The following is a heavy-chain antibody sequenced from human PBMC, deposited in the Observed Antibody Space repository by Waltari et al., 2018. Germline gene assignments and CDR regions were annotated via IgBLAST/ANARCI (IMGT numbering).Heavy chain of an antibody. J-gene: IGHJ6*02. V-gene: IGHV4-34*01. Sequence: QVQLQQWGAGLLKPSETLSLTCAVYGGSFSGYYWSWIRQPPGKGLEWMGEINHSGSTNVNPSLTVRVTISVDTSKNQFSLKLSSVTAADTAVYYCARGHGYYYYYGMDVWGQGTTVTVSS. CDR1: GGSFSGYY. CDR2: INHSGST. CDR3: ARGHGYYYYYGMDV.